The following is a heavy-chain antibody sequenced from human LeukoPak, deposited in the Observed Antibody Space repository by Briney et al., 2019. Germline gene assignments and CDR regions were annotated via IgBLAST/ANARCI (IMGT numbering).Heavy chain of an antibody. Sequence: GGSLRLSCAASGFTFSSYAMSWVRQAPGKGLEWVSAISGSGGSTYYADSVKGRFTISRDNSKNTLYLQMNSLRAEDTAVYYCAKDQDYGDYRGEFDCWGQGTLVTVSS. J-gene: IGHJ4*02. V-gene: IGHV3-23*01. CDR2: ISGSGGST. CDR3: AKDQDYGDYRGEFDC. D-gene: IGHD4-17*01. CDR1: GFTFSSYA.